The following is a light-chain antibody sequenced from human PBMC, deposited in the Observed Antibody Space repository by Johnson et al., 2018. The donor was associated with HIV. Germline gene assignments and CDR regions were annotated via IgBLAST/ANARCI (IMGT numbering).Light chain of an antibody. CDR1: VSNIESYF. V-gene: IGLV1-51*02. CDR3: GTWDSYLTAGV. J-gene: IGLJ1*01. CDR2: EDN. Sequence: QSVLTQPPSVSAAPGQTVNISCSGNVSNIESYFVSWYQQLPGAAPTLLIYEDNKRPSGIPDRFSGSKSGATATLGITGLQTGDEADYYCGTWDSYLTAGVFGSGTKVTVL.